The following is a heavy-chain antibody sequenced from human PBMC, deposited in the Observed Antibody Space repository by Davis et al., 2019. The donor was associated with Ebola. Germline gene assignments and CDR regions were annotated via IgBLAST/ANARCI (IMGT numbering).Heavy chain of an antibody. V-gene: IGHV4-59*12. CDR2: IYYSGST. CDR1: GGSISSYY. D-gene: IGHD3-10*01. CDR3: ARDITMVRGVIYYYYGMDV. J-gene: IGHJ6*04. Sequence: SETLSLTCTVSGGSISSYYWSWIRQPPGKGLEWIGYIYYSGSTNYNPSLKSRVTISVDTSKNQFSLKLSSVTAADTAVYYCARDITMVRGVIYYYYGMDVWGKGTTVTVSS.